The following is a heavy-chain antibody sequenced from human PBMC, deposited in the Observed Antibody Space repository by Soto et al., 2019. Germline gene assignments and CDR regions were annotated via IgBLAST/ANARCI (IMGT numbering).Heavy chain of an antibody. Sequence: GASVKVSCKASGYTFSAYYMHWVRQAPGQGLEWMGWINPNSSATNYAQKFQGRVTMTRDASIRTAYMELSRLTSDDTALYYCAKDGQYGDYGYYFDYWGQGTLVTVSS. V-gene: IGHV1-2*02. CDR1: GYTFSAYY. CDR2: INPNSSAT. J-gene: IGHJ4*02. CDR3: AKDGQYGDYGYYFDY. D-gene: IGHD4-17*01.